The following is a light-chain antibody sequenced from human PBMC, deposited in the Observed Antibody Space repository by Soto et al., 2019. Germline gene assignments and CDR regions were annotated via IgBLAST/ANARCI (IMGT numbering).Light chain of an antibody. CDR1: SGHSSFI. CDR2: LEGDGSY. V-gene: IGLV4-60*02. CDR3: ETWDDNTWV. Sequence: QPVLTQSSCASASLGSSGKLTCTLSSGHSSFIIAWHQQQPGKAPRFLMKLEGDGSYDKGSGVPDRFSGSSSGADRYLTISNLQFEDEADYYCETWDDNTWVFGGGTKVTVL. J-gene: IGLJ3*02.